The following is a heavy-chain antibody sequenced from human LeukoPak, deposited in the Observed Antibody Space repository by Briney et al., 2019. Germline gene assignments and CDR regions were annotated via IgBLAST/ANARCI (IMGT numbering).Heavy chain of an antibody. CDR3: ARSGRAEYYDFWSGYHGNWFDP. Sequence: SETLSLTCTVSGGSISSYYWSWIRQPPGKGLEWIGYIYYSGSTNYNPSLKSRVTISVDTPKNQFSLKLSSVTAADTAVYYCARSGRAEYYDFWSGYHGNWFDPWGQGTLVTVSS. D-gene: IGHD3-3*01. CDR1: GGSISSYY. CDR2: IYYSGST. J-gene: IGHJ5*02. V-gene: IGHV4-59*01.